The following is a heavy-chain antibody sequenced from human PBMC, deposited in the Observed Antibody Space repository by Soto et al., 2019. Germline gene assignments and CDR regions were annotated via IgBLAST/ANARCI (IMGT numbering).Heavy chain of an antibody. CDR1: GGSISSSSYY. CDR3: ARQSDLVRGVIFDY. J-gene: IGHJ4*02. V-gene: IGHV4-39*01. Sequence: QLQLQESGPGLVKPSETLSLTCTVSGGSISSSSYYWGWIRQPPGTGLEWIGSIYYSGSTYYNPSLKSRVTISVDTSKNQSSLKLSSVTAADTAVYYCARQSDLVRGVIFDYWGQGTLVTVSS. D-gene: IGHD3-10*01. CDR2: IYYSGST.